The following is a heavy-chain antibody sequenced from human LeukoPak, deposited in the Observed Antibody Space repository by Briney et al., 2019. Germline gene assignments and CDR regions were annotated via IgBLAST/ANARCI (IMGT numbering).Heavy chain of an antibody. CDR1: GFTFSSYG. CDR2: ISYDGSNR. V-gene: IGHV3-30*18. Sequence: GGSLRLSCAASGFTFSSYGMHWVRQAPGKGLEWVAVISYDGSNRYYADSVKGRFTISRDNSKNTLYLQMNSLRVEDTAVYYCAKASATVTTLSPYYFDYWGQGTLATVSS. J-gene: IGHJ4*02. CDR3: AKASATVTTLSPYYFDY. D-gene: IGHD4-17*01.